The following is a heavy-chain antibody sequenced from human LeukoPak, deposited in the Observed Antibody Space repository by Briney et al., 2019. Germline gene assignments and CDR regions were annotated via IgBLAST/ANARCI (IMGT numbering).Heavy chain of an antibody. CDR3: AKHIIYYFDY. V-gene: IGHV3-33*06. CDR2: IWYDGSMN. CDR1: GFTFRSYG. J-gene: IGHJ4*02. D-gene: IGHD3-3*02. Sequence: GGSLRLSCAASGFTFRSYGMNWVRQAPGKGLEWVAGIWYDGSMNYYADSVRGRFTISRDNSKNTLYLQMNSLRAEDTAVYYCAKHIIYYFDYWGQGTLVTVSS.